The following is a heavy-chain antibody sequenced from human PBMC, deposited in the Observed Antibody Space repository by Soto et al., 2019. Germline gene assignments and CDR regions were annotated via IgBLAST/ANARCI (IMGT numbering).Heavy chain of an antibody. CDR1: GLSLYTSTVG. V-gene: IGHV2-5*02. Sequence: QITLKESGRTLVEPTQSLTLTCTFSGLSLYTSTVGVGWVRQPRGKALEWLALIYWDDDRRSSPSLKNRLTITTDASKNQVVLTVNNMDPVDTGTYYCAHRLTRSVYAAFDVWGQGILVTVSS. CDR3: AHRLTRSVYAAFDV. CDR2: IYWDDDR. D-gene: IGHD3-3*01. J-gene: IGHJ3*01.